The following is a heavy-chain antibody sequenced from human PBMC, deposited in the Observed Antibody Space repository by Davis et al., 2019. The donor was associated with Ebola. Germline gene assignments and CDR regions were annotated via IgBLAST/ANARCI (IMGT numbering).Heavy chain of an antibody. CDR1: GDSISTSDHY. CDR3: AREGYRGGAFDY. Sequence: PSETLSLTCTVSGDSISTSDHYWGWIRQPPGKGLEWVGNFYYNLATHYSPSLESRVTISVDTSKNQFSLRLNSVTAADTAIYYCAREGYRGGAFDYWGQGTLVPVSS. J-gene: IGHJ4*02. CDR2: FYYNLAT. D-gene: IGHD2-21*01. V-gene: IGHV4-39*07.